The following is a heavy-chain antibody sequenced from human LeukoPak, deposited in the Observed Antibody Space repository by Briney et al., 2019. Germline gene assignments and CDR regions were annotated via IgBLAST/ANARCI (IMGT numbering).Heavy chain of an antibody. CDR1: GGSFSGYY. Sequence: PSETLSLTCAVYGGSFSGYYWSWIRQPPGKGLEWIGEINHSGSTNYNPSLKSRVTISVDTSKNQFSLKLSSVTAADTAVYYCARRQDVRFLEWLTPFDYWGQGTLVTVSS. CDR3: ARRQDVRFLEWLTPFDY. J-gene: IGHJ4*02. V-gene: IGHV4-34*01. CDR2: INHSGST. D-gene: IGHD3-3*01.